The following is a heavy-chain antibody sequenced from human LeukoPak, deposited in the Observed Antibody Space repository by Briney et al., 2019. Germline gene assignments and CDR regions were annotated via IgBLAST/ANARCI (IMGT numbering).Heavy chain of an antibody. V-gene: IGHV3-11*01. CDR3: ARDPITIFGVIDY. Sequence: TGGSLRLSCAASGFTFSDYYMSWIRQAPGKGLEWVSYISSSGSTIYYADSVKGRFTISRDNAKNSLYLQMNSLRADDTAVYYCARDPITIFGVIDYWGQGTLVTVSS. CDR1: GFTFSDYY. J-gene: IGHJ4*02. D-gene: IGHD3-3*01. CDR2: ISSSGSTI.